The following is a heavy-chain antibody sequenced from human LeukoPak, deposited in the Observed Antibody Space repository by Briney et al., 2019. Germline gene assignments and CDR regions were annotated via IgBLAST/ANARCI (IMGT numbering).Heavy chain of an antibody. Sequence: SETLSLTCTVSGGSISSSSYYWGWIRQPPGKGLEWIGSIYYSGSTYYNPSLKSRVTISVDTSKDQFSLRLSSVTAADTAVFYCARQSWNYRDFDYWGQGTLVTVSS. D-gene: IGHD1-7*01. V-gene: IGHV4-39*01. CDR2: IYYSGST. CDR1: GGSISSSSYY. J-gene: IGHJ4*02. CDR3: ARQSWNYRDFDY.